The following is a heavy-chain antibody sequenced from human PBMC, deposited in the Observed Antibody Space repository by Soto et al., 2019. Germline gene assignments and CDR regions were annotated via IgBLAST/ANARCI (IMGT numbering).Heavy chain of an antibody. CDR3: ARLVGEQWLVRGKVNWFDP. CDR1: GGSISSYY. J-gene: IGHJ5*02. Sequence: ASETLSLTCTVSGGSISSYYWSWIRQPPGKGLEWIGYIYYSGSTNYNPSLKSRVTISVDTSKNQFSLKLSSVTAADTAVYYCARLVGEQWLVRGKVNWFDPWGQGTLVTVSS. V-gene: IGHV4-59*01. D-gene: IGHD6-19*01. CDR2: IYYSGST.